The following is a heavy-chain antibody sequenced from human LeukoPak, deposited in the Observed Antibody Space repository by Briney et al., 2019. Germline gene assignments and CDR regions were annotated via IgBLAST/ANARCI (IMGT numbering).Heavy chain of an antibody. CDR3: AKTSLSDPSGHYYYMDV. CDR1: GFIFSSYG. D-gene: IGHD3-3*01. J-gene: IGHJ6*03. CDR2: ISSSGSST. Sequence: PGGSLRLSCAASGFIFSSYGLSWVRQTPGKGLEWVSTISSSGSSTYYADSVKGRFTISRDNSQNTVSLQLNNLRIEDTALYYCAKTSLSDPSGHYYYMDVRGKGTTVTVSS. V-gene: IGHV3-23*01.